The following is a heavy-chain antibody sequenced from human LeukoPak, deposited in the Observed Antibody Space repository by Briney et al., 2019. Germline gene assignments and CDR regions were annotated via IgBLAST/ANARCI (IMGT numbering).Heavy chain of an antibody. V-gene: IGHV3-23*01. J-gene: IGHJ1*01. CDR1: GFTFSSYA. CDR3: AKDPYYYDGSGYYYEYFHN. Sequence: GGSLRLSCAASGFTFSSYAMSWVRQAPGKGREGVSSISDSGGRTLYADSEKGRFTISRDNSKNTLFLEISTVRPDARSLYYCAKDPYYYDGSGYYYEYFHNWGQGTLVTASP. CDR2: ISDSGGRT. D-gene: IGHD3-22*01.